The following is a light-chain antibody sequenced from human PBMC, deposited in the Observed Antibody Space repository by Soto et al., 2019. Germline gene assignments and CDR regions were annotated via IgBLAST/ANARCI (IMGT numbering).Light chain of an antibody. Sequence: SPVTLSVSLGERATLSCRASQSVSSNLAWYQHKPGQAPRLLIYGASSRATGIPDRFSGSGSGTDFTLTISRLEPEDFAVYYCQQYGSSPPITFGQGTRLEIK. J-gene: IGKJ5*01. V-gene: IGKV3-20*01. CDR1: QSVSSN. CDR3: QQYGSSPPIT. CDR2: GAS.